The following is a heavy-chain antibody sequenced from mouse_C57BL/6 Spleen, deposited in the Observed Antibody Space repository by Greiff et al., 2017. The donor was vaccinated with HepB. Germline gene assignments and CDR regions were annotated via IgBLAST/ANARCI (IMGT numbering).Heavy chain of an antibody. CDR2: ISSGSSTI. J-gene: IGHJ2*01. CDR1: GFTFSDYG. CDR3: ARGDFDY. Sequence: EVKLMESGGGLVKPGGSLKLSCAASGFTFSDYGMHWVRQAPEKGLEWVAYISSGSSTIYYADTVKGRFTISRDNAKDTLFLQMTSLRSEDTAMYYCARGDFDYWGQGTTLTVSS. V-gene: IGHV5-17*01.